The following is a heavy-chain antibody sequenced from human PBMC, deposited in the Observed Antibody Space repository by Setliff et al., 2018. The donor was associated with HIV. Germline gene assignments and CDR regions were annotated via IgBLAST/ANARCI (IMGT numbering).Heavy chain of an antibody. J-gene: IGHJ4*02. D-gene: IGHD2-8*01. Sequence: GGSLRLSCAASGFPFSSYAMSWVRQAPGRGLEWVPAISGSGGSTYYADSVKGRFTISRDNSKNTLYLQMNSLRAEDTAAYYCAKAKSSRMGPPFTDLDYWGQGTQVTVSS. CDR3: AKAKSSRMGPPFTDLDY. CDR2: ISGSGGST. V-gene: IGHV3-23*01. CDR1: GFPFSSYA.